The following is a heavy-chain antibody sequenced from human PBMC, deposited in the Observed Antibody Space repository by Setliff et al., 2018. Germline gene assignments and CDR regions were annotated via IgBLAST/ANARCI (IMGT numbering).Heavy chain of an antibody. CDR3: ARDYTYYDFWSGPSSDAFDI. J-gene: IGHJ3*02. D-gene: IGHD3-3*01. CDR2: IKQDGSEK. V-gene: IGHV3-7*01. CDR1: GFTFSSYW. Sequence: TGGSLRLSCAASGFTFSSYWMSWVRQAPGKGLEWVANIKQDGSEKYYVDSVKGRFTISRDNAKNSLYLQMNSLRAEDTAVYYCARDYTYYDFWSGPSSDAFDIWGQGTMVTVSS.